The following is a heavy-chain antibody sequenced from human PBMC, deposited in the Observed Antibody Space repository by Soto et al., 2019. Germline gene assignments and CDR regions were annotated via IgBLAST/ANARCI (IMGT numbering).Heavy chain of an antibody. Sequence: ASGKVSCKGSGYTFTSYAMHWVRQAPGQRLEWMGWINAGNGNTKYSQKFQGRVTITRDTSASTAYMELSSLRSEDTAVYYCARGITLPTPLDYWGQGTLVTVSS. CDR3: ARGITLPTPLDY. J-gene: IGHJ4*02. CDR2: INAGNGNT. V-gene: IGHV1-3*01. CDR1: GYTFTSYA. D-gene: IGHD1-20*01.